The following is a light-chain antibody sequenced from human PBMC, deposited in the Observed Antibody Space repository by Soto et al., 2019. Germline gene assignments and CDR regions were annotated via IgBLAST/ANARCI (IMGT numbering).Light chain of an antibody. CDR2: WAS. J-gene: IGKJ4*01. V-gene: IGKV4-1*01. CDR1: RIINEW. Sequence: DIQLTQSPSTLSASVGDRVTITCRASRIINEWLAWYQQKPGQPPKLLIYWASTRESGVPDRFSGSGSGTDFTLTVSNLQAEDVAVYYCQQYYSTPSTFGGGTKVEIK. CDR3: QQYYSTPST.